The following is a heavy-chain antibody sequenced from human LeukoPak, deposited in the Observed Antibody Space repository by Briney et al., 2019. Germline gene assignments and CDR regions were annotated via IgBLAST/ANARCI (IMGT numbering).Heavy chain of an antibody. CDR1: GASISGHY. Sequence: PSETLSLTCTVSGASISGHYWIWIRQPPGRGLEWIGYVYSSGSTNYKPSLKSRVTMPVDTSKNQFSLKLSSVTAADTAVYYCARDSSGYNWFDPWGQGTLVTVSS. J-gene: IGHJ5*02. CDR2: VYSSGST. V-gene: IGHV4-59*11. D-gene: IGHD3-22*01. CDR3: ARDSSGYNWFDP.